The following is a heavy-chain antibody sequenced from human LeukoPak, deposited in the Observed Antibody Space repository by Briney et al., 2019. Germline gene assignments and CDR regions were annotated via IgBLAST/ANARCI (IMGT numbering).Heavy chain of an antibody. CDR1: GFTVSNNY. CDR3: ARATLDN. CDR2: IYSGGST. V-gene: IGHV3-53*01. Sequence: GGSLRLSCAASGFTVSNNYISWVRQAPGKGLEWAAVIYSGGSTKYADSVKARFTISRDNSKNTVYLQMNSLRADDTAVYYCARATLDNWGQGTLVTVSS. J-gene: IGHJ4*02.